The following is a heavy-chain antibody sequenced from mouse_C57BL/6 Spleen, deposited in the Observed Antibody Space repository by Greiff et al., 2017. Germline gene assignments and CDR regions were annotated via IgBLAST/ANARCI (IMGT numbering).Heavy chain of an antibody. J-gene: IGHJ4*01. V-gene: IGHV5-2*01. CDR3: ARKFITTVVATENYAMDY. CDR1: EYEFPSHD. CDR2: INSDGGST. Sequence: EVKVVESGGGLVQPGESLKLSCESNEYEFPSHDMSWVRKTPEKRLELVATINSDGGSTYYPDTMERRFIISRDNTKKTLYLQMSSLRSEDTALYYCARKFITTVVATENYAMDYWGQGTSVTVSS. D-gene: IGHD1-1*01.